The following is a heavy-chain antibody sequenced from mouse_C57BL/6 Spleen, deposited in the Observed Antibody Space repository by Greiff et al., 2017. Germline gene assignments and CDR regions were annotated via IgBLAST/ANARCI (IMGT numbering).Heavy chain of an antibody. CDR1: GFTFSSYA. D-gene: IGHD4-1*02. CDR2: ISSGGDYI. CDR3: TREGSTGTSDWYFDV. J-gene: IGHJ1*03. V-gene: IGHV5-9-1*02. Sequence: DVHLVESGEGLVKPGGSLKLSCAASGFTFSSYAMSWVRQTPEKRLEWVAYISSGGDYIYYADTVKGRFTISRDNARNTLYLQMSSRKSEDTAMYYCTREGSTGTSDWYFDVWGTGTTVTVSS.